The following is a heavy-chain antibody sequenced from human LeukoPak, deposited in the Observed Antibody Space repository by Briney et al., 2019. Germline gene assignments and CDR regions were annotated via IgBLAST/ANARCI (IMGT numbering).Heavy chain of an antibody. V-gene: IGHV3-66*01. D-gene: IGHD2-2*01. Sequence: GGSLRLSCAASGFTVSSNYMSWVRQAPGKGLEWVSVIYSGGSTYYADSVKGRFTISRGNSKNTLYLQMNSLRAEDTAVYYCARANTLKVVPAATDTYYYYYMDVWGKGTTVTISS. CDR2: IYSGGST. J-gene: IGHJ6*03. CDR3: ARANTLKVVPAATDTYYYYYMDV. CDR1: GFTVSSNY.